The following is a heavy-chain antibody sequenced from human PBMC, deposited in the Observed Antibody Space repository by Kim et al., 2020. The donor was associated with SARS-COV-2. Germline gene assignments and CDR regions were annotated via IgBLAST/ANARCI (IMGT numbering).Heavy chain of an antibody. V-gene: IGHV1-3*01. CDR3: ARVELGSSYYYYYMDV. J-gene: IGHJ6*03. D-gene: IGHD6-6*01. Sequence: FQGRVTITRDTSASTAYMELSSLRPEDTAVYYCARVELGSSYYYYYMDVWGKGTTVTVSS.